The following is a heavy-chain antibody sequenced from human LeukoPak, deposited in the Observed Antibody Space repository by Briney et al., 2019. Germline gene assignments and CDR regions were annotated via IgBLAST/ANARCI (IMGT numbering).Heavy chain of an antibody. CDR2: ISYDGSNK. D-gene: IGHD2-2*01. CDR3: AKDRYCSSTSCLSDY. J-gene: IGHJ4*02. Sequence: GGSLRLSCAASGFTFSTYSIQWVRQAPGKGLEWVAVISYDGSNKYYADSVKGRFTISRDDSKNTLFLQMNSLRAEDTAVYYCAKDRYCSSTSCLSDYWGQGTLVTVSS. CDR1: GFTFSTYS. V-gene: IGHV3-30-3*01.